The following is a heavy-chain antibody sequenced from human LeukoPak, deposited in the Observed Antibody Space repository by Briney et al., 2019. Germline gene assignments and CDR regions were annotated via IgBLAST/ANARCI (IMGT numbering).Heavy chain of an antibody. Sequence: ASVKVSCKASGYTFTGYYMHWVRQATGQGLEWMGWISAYNGNTNYAQKLQGRVTMTTDTSTSTAYMELRSLRSDDTAVYYCARGGVLDYGFRYYYYMDVWGKGTTVTVSS. CDR2: ISAYNGNT. D-gene: IGHD4-17*01. CDR1: GYTFTGYY. V-gene: IGHV1-18*04. J-gene: IGHJ6*03. CDR3: ARGGVLDYGFRYYYYMDV.